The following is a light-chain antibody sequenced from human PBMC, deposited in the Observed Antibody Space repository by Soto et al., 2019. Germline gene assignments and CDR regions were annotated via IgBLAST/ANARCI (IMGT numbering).Light chain of an antibody. V-gene: IGLV2-14*02. CDR3: SSYTSSSTYVV. CDR1: SSDVGSYNL. J-gene: IGLJ2*01. CDR2: EVS. Sequence: QSVLTQPASVSESPGQSITISCTGTSSDVGSYNLVSWYQQHPGKAPKLIIFEVSDRPSGVSHRFSGSKSGNTASLTISGLQAEDEADYYCSSYTSSSTYVVFGGGTKLTVL.